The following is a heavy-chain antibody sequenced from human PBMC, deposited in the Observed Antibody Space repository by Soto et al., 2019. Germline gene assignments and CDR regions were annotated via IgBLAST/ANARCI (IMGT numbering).Heavy chain of an antibody. J-gene: IGHJ4*02. D-gene: IGHD6-13*01. Sequence: SGAAPINDTRTVGLTCSSRWFSVSTRQMCGSWIRQRPGKALESLARIDWDDDEYYSTSLKTRLTISKDTSKNLVVLTMTNMDPTDTATYYCARRLGSSTLDYWGKGTLVTVTS. CDR2: IDWDDDE. V-gene: IGHV2-70*11. CDR3: ARRLGSSTLDY. CDR1: WFSVSTRQMC.